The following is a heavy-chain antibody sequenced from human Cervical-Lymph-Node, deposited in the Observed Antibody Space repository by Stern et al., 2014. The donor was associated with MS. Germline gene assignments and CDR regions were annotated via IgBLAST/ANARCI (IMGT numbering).Heavy chain of an antibody. CDR1: GFTFRSYS. CDR3: ARSLAVAGFNH. J-gene: IGHJ4*02. CDR2: ISRNSTYT. D-gene: IGHD6-19*01. V-gene: IGHV3-21*06. Sequence: VQLVESGGGLVKPGGSLRLSCAASGFTFRSYSMNWVRQAPGKGLEWVSSISRNSTYTYYADSVKGRFTISRDNAKNSLYLHMNSLRAEDTAVYYCARSLAVAGFNHWGQGTLVTVSS.